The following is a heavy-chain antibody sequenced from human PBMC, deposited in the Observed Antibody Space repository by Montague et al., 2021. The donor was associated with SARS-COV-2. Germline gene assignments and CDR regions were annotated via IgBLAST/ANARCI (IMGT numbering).Heavy chain of an antibody. J-gene: IGHJ3*01. V-gene: IGHV3-21*01. Sequence: SLRHSCADSESVSSGFAMNWVRQPPGKKLEWVSSITSSSDYIHYAVSVKGRFTISRDNDRNSLYLLMNSLRAEDTAVYYCAREEMATISESFDLWGQGTMVTVSS. CDR3: AREEMATISESFDL. CDR2: ITSSSDYI. CDR1: ESVSSGFA. D-gene: IGHD5-24*01.